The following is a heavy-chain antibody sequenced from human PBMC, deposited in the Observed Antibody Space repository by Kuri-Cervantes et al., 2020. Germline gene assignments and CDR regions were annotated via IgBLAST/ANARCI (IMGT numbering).Heavy chain of an antibody. CDR2: ISYDGSNK. CDR1: GFTFSSYA. V-gene: IGHV3-30-3*01. Sequence: GESLKISCAASGFTFSSYAMHWVRQAPGKGLEWVAVISYDGSNKYYADSVKGRFTISRDNAKNSLYLQMNSLRAEDTAVYYCARDKGWFGNSNDYWGQGTLVTVSS. CDR3: ARDKGWFGNSNDY. J-gene: IGHJ4*02. D-gene: IGHD3-10*01.